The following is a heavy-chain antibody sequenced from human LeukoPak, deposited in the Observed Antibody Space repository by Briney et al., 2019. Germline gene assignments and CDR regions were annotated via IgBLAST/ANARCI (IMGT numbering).Heavy chain of an antibody. J-gene: IGHJ4*02. CDR3: ARGIAVAGPYYFDY. CDR1: GITFSRSW. Sequence: GGSLRLSCAASGITFSRSWMSWVRQAPGKGLEWVAFIKEDGSEKYYVDSVKGRFTISRDNAENSLYLQMNSLRAEDTAVYYCARGIAVAGPYYFDYWGRGTLVTVSS. D-gene: IGHD6-19*01. V-gene: IGHV3-7*02. CDR2: IKEDGSEK.